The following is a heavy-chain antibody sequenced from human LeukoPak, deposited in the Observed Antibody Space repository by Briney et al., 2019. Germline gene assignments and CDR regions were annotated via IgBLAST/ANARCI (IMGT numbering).Heavy chain of an antibody. Sequence: GGSLRLSCAASGFTFSSYEMNWVRQAPGKGLEWVSYISSSGSTIYYADSVEGRFTISRDNAKNSLYLQMNSLRAEDTAVSDCAEVGITMIGGVWGKGTTVTISS. J-gene: IGHJ6*04. CDR1: GFTFSSYE. V-gene: IGHV3-48*03. CDR3: AEVGITMIGGV. D-gene: IGHD3-10*02. CDR2: ISSSGSTI.